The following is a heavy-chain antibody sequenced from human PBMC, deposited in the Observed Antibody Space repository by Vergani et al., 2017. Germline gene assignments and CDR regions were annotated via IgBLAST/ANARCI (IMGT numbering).Heavy chain of an antibody. J-gene: IGHJ4*02. CDR2: IIPIFGTA. D-gene: IGHD3-3*01. V-gene: IGHV1-69*01. CDR1: GGTFSSYA. Sequence: QVQLVQSGAEVKKPGSSVKVSCKASGGTFSSYALSWVRQAPGQGLEWMGGIIPIFGTANYAQKFQGRVTITADESTSTAYMELSSLRSEYTAVYYGARHMLDLLRFLCWGQGTLVTVSS. CDR3: ARHMLDLLRFLC.